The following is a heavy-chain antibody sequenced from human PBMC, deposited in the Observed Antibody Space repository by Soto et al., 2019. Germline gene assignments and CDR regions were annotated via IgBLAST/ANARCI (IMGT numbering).Heavy chain of an antibody. D-gene: IGHD3-10*01. Sequence: SETLSLTCTVSCGSIISYYWSWIRQPPGKGLEWIGYIYYSGSTNYNPSLKSRVTISVDTSKNQFSLKLSSVTAADTAVYYCARDRDSRYYFDYWGQGTLVTVSS. J-gene: IGHJ4*02. CDR1: CGSIISYY. V-gene: IGHV4-59*01. CDR2: IYYSGST. CDR3: ARDRDSRYYFDY.